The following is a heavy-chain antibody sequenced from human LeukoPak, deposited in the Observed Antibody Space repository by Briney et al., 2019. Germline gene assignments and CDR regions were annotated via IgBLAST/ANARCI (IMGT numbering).Heavy chain of an antibody. D-gene: IGHD3-10*01. V-gene: IGHV3-48*03. CDR3: ARDKIMVRGVITYYGMDV. J-gene: IGHJ6*02. Sequence: PGGSLRLSCAASGFTFSSYEMNWVRQAPGKGLEWVSYISSSGGTIYYADSVKGRFTISRDNAKNSLYLQMNSLRAEDTAVYYCARDKIMVRGVITYYGMDVWGQGTTVTVSS. CDR2: ISSSGGTI. CDR1: GFTFSSYE.